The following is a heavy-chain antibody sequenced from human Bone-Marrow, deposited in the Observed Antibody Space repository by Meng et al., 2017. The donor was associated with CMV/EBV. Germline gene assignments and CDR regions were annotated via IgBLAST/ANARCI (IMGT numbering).Heavy chain of an antibody. J-gene: IGHJ5*02. CDR2: IRYDGSNK. CDR1: GFTFSSYG. CDR3: VSRSINP. V-gene: IGHV3-30*02. Sequence: GESLKISCAASGFTFSSYGMHWVRQAPGKGLEWVAFIRYDGSNKYYADSVKGLFTISIDNSKKPLYLHMNCLRAEDTAVYYCVSRSINPWGQGTLVTVSS. D-gene: IGHD2-2*01.